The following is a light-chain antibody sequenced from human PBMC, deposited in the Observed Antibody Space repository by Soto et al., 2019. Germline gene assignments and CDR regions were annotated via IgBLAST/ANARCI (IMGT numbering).Light chain of an antibody. CDR2: RAS. V-gene: IGKV3-20*01. J-gene: IGKJ3*01. Sequence: EIVLTQSPGTLSLSTGERATLSCRASQSFSSRYLAWYQQKPGQAPRLLIYRASSRATGIPDRFSGSVSGTDCALTISRLEPEDFAVYYCQHCGSALFTFVPGTKVDVK. CDR1: QSFSSRY. CDR3: QHCGSALFT.